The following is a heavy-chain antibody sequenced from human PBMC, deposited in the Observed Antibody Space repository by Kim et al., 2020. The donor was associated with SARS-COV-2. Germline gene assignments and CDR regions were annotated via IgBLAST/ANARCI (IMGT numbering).Heavy chain of an antibody. Sequence: SDTLSLTCTVSGGSISSYYWSWIRQPPGKGLEWIGYIYYSGSTNYSPSLKSRVTISVDTSKNQFSLNLTSVTAADTAVYYCARADGYTIDYWGQGTLVTV. CDR2: IYYSGST. CDR3: ARADGYTIDY. D-gene: IGHD2-2*02. V-gene: IGHV4-59*01. J-gene: IGHJ4*02. CDR1: GGSISSYY.